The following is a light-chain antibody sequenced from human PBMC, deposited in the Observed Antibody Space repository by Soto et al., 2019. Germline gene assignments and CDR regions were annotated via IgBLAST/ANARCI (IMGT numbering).Light chain of an antibody. V-gene: IGKV3-20*01. J-gene: IGKJ5*01. CDR2: GTS. Sequence: EVVLTQSPGTLSLSRGERATLSCRASERIYSAYLGWYQQKPGQAPRLLIYGTSSRATDIPDRFSGSGSGTAFTLTISRLEPEDFAVYYCQQYGNSPITFGQGTRLEIK. CDR3: QQYGNSPIT. CDR1: ERIYSAY.